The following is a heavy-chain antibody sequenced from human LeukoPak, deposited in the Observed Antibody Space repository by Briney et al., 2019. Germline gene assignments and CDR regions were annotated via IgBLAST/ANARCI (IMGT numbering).Heavy chain of an antibody. Sequence: GGSLRLSCAASGFTFSSYAMSWVRQAPGKGLEWVSAISGSGGSTYYADSVKGRFTISRDNSKNTLFLQMGSLRPEDMAVYYCARVDDFTYDFWGQGTLVTVSS. J-gene: IGHJ4*02. V-gene: IGHV3-23*01. CDR2: ISGSGGST. CDR1: GFTFSSYA. D-gene: IGHD2-2*03. CDR3: ARVDDFTYDF.